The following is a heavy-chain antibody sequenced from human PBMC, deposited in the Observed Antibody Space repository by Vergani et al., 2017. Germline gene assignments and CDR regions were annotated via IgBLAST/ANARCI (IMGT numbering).Heavy chain of an antibody. CDR1: GYTFTGYY. D-gene: IGHD5-12*01. Sequence: QVQLVQSGAEVMKPGASVKVSCKASGYTFTGYYMHWVRQAPGQGLEWMGWINPNSGGTNYAQKFQGRVTMTRDTSISTAYMELSRLRSDDTAVYYCASPPGTSGYDLGGAFDYWGQGTLVTVSS. CDR2: INPNSGGT. J-gene: IGHJ4*02. CDR3: ASPPGTSGYDLGGAFDY. V-gene: IGHV1-2*02.